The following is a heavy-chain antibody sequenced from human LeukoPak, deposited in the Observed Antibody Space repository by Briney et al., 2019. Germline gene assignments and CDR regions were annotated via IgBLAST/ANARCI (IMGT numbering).Heavy chain of an antibody. CDR3: TRAADIVVVVAATGGDH. V-gene: IGHV3-49*04. D-gene: IGHD2-15*01. CDR1: GFTFGDYA. Sequence: GGSLRLSCTASGFTFGDYAMSWVRQAPGKGREWVGFIRSKAYGGTTEYAASVKGRFTISRDDSKSIAYLQMNSLKTEDTAVYYCTRAADIVVVVAATGGDHWGQGTLVTVSS. J-gene: IGHJ4*02. CDR2: IRSKAYGGTT.